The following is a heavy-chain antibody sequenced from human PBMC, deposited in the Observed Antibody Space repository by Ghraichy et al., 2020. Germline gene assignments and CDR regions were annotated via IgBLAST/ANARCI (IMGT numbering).Heavy chain of an antibody. CDR3: ARASTVVRFFYFDGMDV. D-gene: IGHD4-23*01. CDR2: ISSRSKTI. J-gene: IGHJ6*02. V-gene: IGHV3-48*02. Sequence: GGSLRLSCVGSGFSLSSYRMNWVRQSPGKGLEWVSSISSRSKTISYAESVKGRFTTSRDNAQNSLYLQMNSLRDEDTAVYYCARASTVVRFFYFDGMDVWGQGTTVTDSS. CDR1: GFSLSSYR.